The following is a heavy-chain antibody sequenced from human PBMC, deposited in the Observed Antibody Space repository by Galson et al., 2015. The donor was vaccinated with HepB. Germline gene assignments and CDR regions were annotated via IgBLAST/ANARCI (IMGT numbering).Heavy chain of an antibody. CDR3: ARDGYYDSSGYSWFDP. V-gene: IGHV1-46*01. CDR1: GYTFTSYY. Sequence: SVKVSCKASGYTFTSYYMHWVRQAPGQGLEWMGIINPSGGSTSYAQKFQGRVTMTRDTSTSTVYMELSSLRSEDTAVYYCARDGYYDSSGYSWFDPWGQGTLVTVSS. J-gene: IGHJ5*02. D-gene: IGHD3-22*01. CDR2: INPSGGST.